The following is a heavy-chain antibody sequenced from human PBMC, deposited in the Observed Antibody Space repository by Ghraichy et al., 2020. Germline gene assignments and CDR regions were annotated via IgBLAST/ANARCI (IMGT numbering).Heavy chain of an antibody. CDR3: ARAAPGITMVRGVIGPRKSRNSATIDY. CDR2: INHSGST. J-gene: IGHJ4*02. D-gene: IGHD3-10*01. V-gene: IGHV4-34*01. CDR1: GGSFSGYY. Sequence: SETLSLTCAVYGGSFSGYYWSWIRQPPGKGLEWIGEINHSGSTNYNPSLKSRVTISVDTSKNQFSLKLSSVTAADTAVYYCARAAPGITMVRGVIGPRKSRNSATIDYWGQGTLVTVSS.